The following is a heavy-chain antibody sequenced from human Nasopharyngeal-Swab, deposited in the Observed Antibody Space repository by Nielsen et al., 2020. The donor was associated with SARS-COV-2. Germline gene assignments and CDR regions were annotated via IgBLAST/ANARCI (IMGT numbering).Heavy chain of an antibody. V-gene: IGHV3-48*04. J-gene: IGHJ4*02. CDR2: ISSSGSTI. CDR1: GFTFSSYA. Sequence: GGSLRLSCAASGFTFSSYAMNWVRQAPGKGLEWVSYISSSGSTIYYADSVKGRFTISRDNAKNSLYLQMNSLRAEDTAVYYCARVGASGYYFDDYWGQGTLVTVSS. CDR3: ARVGASGYYFDDY. D-gene: IGHD3-22*01.